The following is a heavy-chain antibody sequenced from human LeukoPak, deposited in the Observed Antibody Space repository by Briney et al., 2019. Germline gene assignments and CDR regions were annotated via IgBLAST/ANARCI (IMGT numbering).Heavy chain of an antibody. CDR1: GFTFSNYW. CDR2: IKKDGSEN. Sequence: GGSLRLSCSASGFTFSNYWMSWVRRAPGKGLEWVANIKKDGSENYYVDSVKGRFTVSRDDAKNSLYLQMNSLRAEDTAVYYCARDRYGSGSYYYFDYWGQGTLVTVSS. V-gene: IGHV3-7*01. J-gene: IGHJ4*02. D-gene: IGHD3-10*01. CDR3: ARDRYGSGSYYYFDY.